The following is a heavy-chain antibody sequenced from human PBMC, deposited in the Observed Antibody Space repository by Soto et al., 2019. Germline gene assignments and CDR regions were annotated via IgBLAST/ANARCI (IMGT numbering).Heavy chain of an antibody. J-gene: IGHJ4*02. CDR1: GFTFSSYE. D-gene: IGHD1-7*01. CDR3: ARDESISGTTLG. V-gene: IGHV3-48*03. CDR2: ISGSGSIT. Sequence: GGSLRLSCAASGFTFSSYEMNWVRQAPGKGLEWVPFISGSGSITYYADSVKGRFTISRDNAKNSLYLQMNSLRVEDTAVYYCARDESISGTTLGWGQGTLVTVS.